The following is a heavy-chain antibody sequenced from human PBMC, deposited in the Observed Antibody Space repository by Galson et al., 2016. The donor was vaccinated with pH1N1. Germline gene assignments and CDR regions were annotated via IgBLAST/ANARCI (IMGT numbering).Heavy chain of an antibody. J-gene: IGHJ1*01. CDR3: AKMDDSSAYFFGTSEYFHR. V-gene: IGHV3-23*01. CDR2: ISDTGITT. CDR1: GFTFSRYA. D-gene: IGHD3-22*01. Sequence: SLRLSCAASGFTFSRYAMSWVRQAPGKGLEWVSSISDTGITTYYADSVRGRFTISRDSSKNTLYLQMDSLRAEDTAVYYCAKMDDSSAYFFGTSEYFHRWGQGTLVTVSS.